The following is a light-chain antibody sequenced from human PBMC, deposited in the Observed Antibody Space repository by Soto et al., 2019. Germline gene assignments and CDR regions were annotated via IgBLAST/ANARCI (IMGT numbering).Light chain of an antibody. CDR2: AAS. CDR1: QGIRND. CDR3: LQDYNYPLT. V-gene: IGKV1-6*01. Sequence: AIQMTQSPSSLSASVGDRVTITCRASQGIRNDVGAYQQKPGKAPKLLIYAASSSQSGVPSRFSGSGSGTDFTLIISSLQPEDFATYYCLQDYNYPLTFGGGTKVEIK. J-gene: IGKJ4*01.